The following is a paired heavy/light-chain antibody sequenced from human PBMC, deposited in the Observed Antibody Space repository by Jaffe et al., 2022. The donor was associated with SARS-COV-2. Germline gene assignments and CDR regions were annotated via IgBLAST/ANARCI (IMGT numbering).Heavy chain of an antibody. Sequence: QVQLVESGGGLVKPGGSLRLSCAASGFTFSDYYMSWIRQAPGKGLEWVSYISSSGSTIYYADSVKGRFTISRDNAKNSLYLQMNSLRAEDTAVYYCAREVYGGNYYWGQGTLVTVSS. CDR1: GFTFSDYY. CDR2: ISSSGSTI. V-gene: IGHV3-11*01. J-gene: IGHJ4*02. D-gene: IGHD4-17*01. CDR3: AREVYGGNYY.
Light chain of an antibody. CDR1: QDISNY. CDR3: QQYDNLPQT. J-gene: IGKJ4*01. Sequence: DIQMTQSPSSLSASVGDRVTITCQASQDISNYLNWYQQKPGKAPKLLIYDASNLETGVPSRFSGSGSGTDFTFTISSLQPEDIATYYCQQYDNLPQTFGGGTKVEIK. V-gene: IGKV1-33*01. CDR2: DAS.